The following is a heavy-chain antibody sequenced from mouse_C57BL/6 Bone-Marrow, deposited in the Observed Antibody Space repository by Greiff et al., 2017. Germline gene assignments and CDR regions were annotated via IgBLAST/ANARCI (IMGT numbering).Heavy chain of an antibody. V-gene: IGHV5-15*01. J-gene: IGHJ3*01. D-gene: IGHD2-3*01. CDR3: ARQGDGYLFAY. Sequence: EVHLVESGGGLVQPGGSLKLSCAASGFTFSDYGMAWVRQAPRKGPEWVAFISNLAYSIYYADTVTGRFTISRENPKNTLYLEMSSLRSEDTAMYYCARQGDGYLFAYWGQGTLVTVSA. CDR2: ISNLAYSI. CDR1: GFTFSDYG.